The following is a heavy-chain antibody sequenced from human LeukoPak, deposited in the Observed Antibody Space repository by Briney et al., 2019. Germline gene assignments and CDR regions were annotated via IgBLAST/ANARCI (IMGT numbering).Heavy chain of an antibody. Sequence: GASVKVSCKASGYTFTSYYMHWVRQAPGQGLEWMGWINPYSGGPNYAQKFQGRVTMTAITSISTAYLELSSLGSEDTGVYYCARNFQGLGYWGQGTLVTVSS. CDR2: INPYSGGP. CDR1: GYTFTSYY. D-gene: IGHD2-21*01. V-gene: IGHV1-2*02. J-gene: IGHJ4*02. CDR3: ARNFQGLGY.